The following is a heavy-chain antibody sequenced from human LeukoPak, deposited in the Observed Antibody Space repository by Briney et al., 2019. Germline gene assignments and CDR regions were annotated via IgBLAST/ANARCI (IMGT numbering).Heavy chain of an antibody. CDR3: ARVGGNTPYYYYGMDV. Sequence: GGSLRLSCAASGFTFSSYAMHWVRQAPGKGLEYVSAISSNGGSTYYANSVKGRFTISRDNSKNTLYPQMGSLRAEDMAVYYCARVGGNTPYYYYGMDVWGQGTTVTVSS. J-gene: IGHJ6*02. V-gene: IGHV3-64*01. CDR2: ISSNGGST. CDR1: GFTFSSYA. D-gene: IGHD2-2*02.